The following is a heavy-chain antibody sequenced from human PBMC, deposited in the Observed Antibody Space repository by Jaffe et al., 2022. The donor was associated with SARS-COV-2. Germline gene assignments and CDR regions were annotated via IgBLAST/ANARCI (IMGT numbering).Heavy chain of an antibody. J-gene: IGHJ4*02. D-gene: IGHD6-13*01. CDR2: ISSDGGST. CDR3: ARRTGYSSSWFYVDY. Sequence: EVQLVESGGGLVQPGGSLRLSCAASGFTFSSYAMHWVRQAPGKGLEYVSAISSDGGSTYYANSVRGRFTISRDNSKNTLYLQMGSLRAEDMAVYYCARRTGYSSSWFYVDYWGQGTLVTVSS. V-gene: IGHV3-64*01. CDR1: GFTFSSYA.